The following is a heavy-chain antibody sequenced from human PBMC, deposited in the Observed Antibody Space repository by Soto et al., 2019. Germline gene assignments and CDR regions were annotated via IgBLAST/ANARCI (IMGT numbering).Heavy chain of an antibody. D-gene: IGHD1-26*01. Sequence: SETLSLTCAVYGGSFSGYYWSWIRQPPGKGLEWIGEINHSGSTNYNPSLKSRVTISVDTSENQFSLKLSSVTAADTAVYYCARGFSGSYDYWGQGTLVTVSS. V-gene: IGHV4-34*01. J-gene: IGHJ4*02. CDR3: ARGFSGSYDY. CDR2: INHSGST. CDR1: GGSFSGYY.